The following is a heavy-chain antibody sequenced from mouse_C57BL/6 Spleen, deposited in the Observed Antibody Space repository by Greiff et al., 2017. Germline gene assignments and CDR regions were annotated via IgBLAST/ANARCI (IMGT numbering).Heavy chain of an antibody. CDR3: AKGDGYYVLTY. D-gene: IGHD2-3*01. J-gene: IGHJ2*01. CDR1: GYSFTGYF. Sequence: VQLKESGPELVKPGDSVKISCKASGYSFTGYFMNWVMQSHGKSLEWIGRINPYNGDTFYNQKFKGKATLTVDKSTSTAHMDLRSLTSEDSAVYECAKGDGYYVLTYWGQGTTLTVSS. CDR2: INPYNGDT. V-gene: IGHV1-20*01.